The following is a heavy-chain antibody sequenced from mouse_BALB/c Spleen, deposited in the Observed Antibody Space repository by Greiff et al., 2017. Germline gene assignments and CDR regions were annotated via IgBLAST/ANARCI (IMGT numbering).Heavy chain of an antibody. CDR3: ARWGMINAMDY. CDR2: INPSTGYT. V-gene: IGHV1-7*01. CDR1: GYTFTSYW. Sequence: QVQLQQSGAELAKPGASVKMSCKASGYTFTSYWMHWVKQRPGQGLEWIGYINPSTGYTEYNQKFKDKATLTADKSSSTAYMQLSSLTSEDSAVYYCARWGMINAMDYWGQGTSVTVSS. J-gene: IGHJ4*01. D-gene: IGHD2-4*01.